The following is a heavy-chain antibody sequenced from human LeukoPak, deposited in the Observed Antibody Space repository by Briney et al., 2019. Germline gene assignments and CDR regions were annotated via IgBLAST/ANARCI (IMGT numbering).Heavy chain of an antibody. V-gene: IGHV4-59*08. CDR1: GGSILSSY. D-gene: IGHD2-21*02. CDR2: IYSSGST. J-gene: IGHJ4*02. Sequence: PSETLSLTCTVSGGSILSSYWSWIRQPPGKGLEWFGYIYSSGSTNYNPSLKSRLTISVDTSKNQLSLKLTSVTAADTAVYYCARLLRVTSVGPDLYYFDYWGQGNLVTVSS. CDR3: ARLLRVTSVGPDLYYFDY.